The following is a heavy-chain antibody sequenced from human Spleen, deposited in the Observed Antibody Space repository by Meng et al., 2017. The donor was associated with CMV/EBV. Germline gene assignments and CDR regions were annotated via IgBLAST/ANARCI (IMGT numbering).Heavy chain of an antibody. CDR2: INHSGST. Sequence: YGGSFSGYSWSWIRQPPGKGLEWIGEINHSGSTNYNPSLKSRVTISVDTSKNQFSLKLSSVTAADTAVYYCARSRRRIAVAGPFDYWGQGTPVTVSS. CDR3: ARSRRRIAVAGPFDY. CDR1: GGSFSGYS. V-gene: IGHV4-34*01. J-gene: IGHJ4*02. D-gene: IGHD6-19*01.